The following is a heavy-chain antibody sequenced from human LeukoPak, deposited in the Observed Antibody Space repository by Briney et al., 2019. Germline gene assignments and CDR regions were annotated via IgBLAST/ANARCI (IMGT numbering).Heavy chain of an antibody. CDR3: ARDRTYYYDSSGLTDAFDI. J-gene: IGHJ3*02. V-gene: IGHV3-48*02. CDR2: ISSSSSTI. CDR1: GFTFSSYS. D-gene: IGHD3-22*01. Sequence: GGSLRLSCAASGFTFSSYSMNWVRQAPGKGLEWVSYISSSSSTIYYADSVKGRFTISRDNAKNSLYLQMNSLRDEDTAVYYCARDRTYYYDSSGLTDAFDIWAKGQWSPSLQ.